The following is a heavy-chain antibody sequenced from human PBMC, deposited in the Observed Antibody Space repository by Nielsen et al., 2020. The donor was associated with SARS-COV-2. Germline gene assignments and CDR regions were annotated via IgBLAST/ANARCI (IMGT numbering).Heavy chain of an antibody. CDR3: ARDDDNWGSLAY. CDR2: IYYSGNT. J-gene: IGHJ4*02. Sequence: SETLSLTCTVSGDSMSDSNYYWVWIRQSPGKGLEWIGYIYYSGNTNYNPSLKSRVTISVDTSKNQFSLKLSSVTAADTAVYYCARDDDNWGSLAYWGQGTLVTVSS. V-gene: IGHV4-61*01. D-gene: IGHD7-27*01. CDR1: GDSMSDSNYY.